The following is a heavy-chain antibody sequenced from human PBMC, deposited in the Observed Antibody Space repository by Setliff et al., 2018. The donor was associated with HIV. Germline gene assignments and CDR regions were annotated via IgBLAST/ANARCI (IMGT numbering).Heavy chain of an antibody. CDR2: IKEDGSEK. Sequence: GGSLRLSCAASGFILSDYWMSWVRQAPGKGLEWVANIKEDGSEKNYVNSVKGRFTISRDNAKNSLYLQLNSLRVDDTALYYCARTSAGGQENDYWGQGTLVTVS. V-gene: IGHV3-7*03. D-gene: IGHD3-10*01. J-gene: IGHJ4*02. CDR1: GFILSDYW. CDR3: ARTSAGGQENDY.